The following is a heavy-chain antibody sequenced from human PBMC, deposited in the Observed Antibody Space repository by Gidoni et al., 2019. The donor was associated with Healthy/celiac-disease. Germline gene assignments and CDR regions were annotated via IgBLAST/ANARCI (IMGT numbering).Heavy chain of an antibody. CDR1: GGTFSRYA. J-gene: IGHJ5*02. D-gene: IGHD3-22*01. CDR3: ARVFQDSSGYSGWFDP. Sequence: QVQLVQSGAELQKPGSSVKVSCKASGGTFSRYAISWVRQAPGQGLEWMGGIIPIGGTANYAQKFQGRVTITADESTSTAYMELSSLRSEDTAVYYCARVFQDSSGYSGWFDPWGQGTLVTVSS. CDR2: IIPIGGTA. V-gene: IGHV1-69*01.